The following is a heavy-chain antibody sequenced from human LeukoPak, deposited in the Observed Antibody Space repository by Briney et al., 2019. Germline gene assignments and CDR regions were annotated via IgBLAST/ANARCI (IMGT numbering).Heavy chain of an antibody. CDR3: ANPPTVTKTRFDS. CDR1: GFTFSSYA. D-gene: IGHD4-17*01. V-gene: IGHV3-23*01. J-gene: IGHJ5*01. CDR2: INGSGGTT. Sequence: GGSLRLSCAASGFTFSSYAMSWVRQAPGKGLEWVSDINGSGGTTYYADSVKGRFTISRDNSKNTLYLQMNSLRAEDTAVYYCANPPTVTKTRFDSWGQGTLVTVSS.